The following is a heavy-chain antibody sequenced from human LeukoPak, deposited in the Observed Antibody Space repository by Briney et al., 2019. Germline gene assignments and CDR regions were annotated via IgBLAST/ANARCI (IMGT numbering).Heavy chain of an antibody. CDR3: ANPPTVTKTRFDS. CDR1: GFTFSSYA. D-gene: IGHD4-17*01. V-gene: IGHV3-23*01. J-gene: IGHJ5*01. CDR2: INGSGGTT. Sequence: GGSLRLSCAASGFTFSSYAMSWVRQAPGKGLEWVSDINGSGGTTYYADSVKGRFTISRDNSKNTLYLQMNSLRAEDTAVYYCANPPTVTKTRFDSWGQGTLVTVSS.